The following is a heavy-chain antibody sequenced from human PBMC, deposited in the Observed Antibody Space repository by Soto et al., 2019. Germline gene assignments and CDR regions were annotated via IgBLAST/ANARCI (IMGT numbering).Heavy chain of an antibody. V-gene: IGHV4-59*01. J-gene: IGHJ4*02. CDR1: GGSISGYY. CDR3: ARNLIFDY. Sequence: SETLSLTCTVSGGSISGYYWSWTRQSPGKGLEWIGYIYYSGTTNYNPSLKSRVTISEETSKNQFSLKLRSVTAADTAVYYCARNLIFDYWGQGTLVTVYS. CDR2: IYYSGTT.